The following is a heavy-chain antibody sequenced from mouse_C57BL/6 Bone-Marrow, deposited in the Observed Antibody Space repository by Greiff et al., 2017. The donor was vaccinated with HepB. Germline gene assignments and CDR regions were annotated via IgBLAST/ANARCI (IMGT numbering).Heavy chain of an antibody. J-gene: IGHJ1*03. D-gene: IGHD1-1*01. Sequence: EVHLVESGPGLVKPSQSLSLTCSVTGYSITSGYYWNWIRQFPGNKLEWMGYISYDGSNNYNPSLKNRISITRDTSKNQFFLKLNSVTTEDTATYYCARGGGSSPYWYFDVWGTGTTVTVSS. CDR2: ISYDGSN. V-gene: IGHV3-6*01. CDR3: ARGGGSSPYWYFDV. CDR1: GYSITSGYY.